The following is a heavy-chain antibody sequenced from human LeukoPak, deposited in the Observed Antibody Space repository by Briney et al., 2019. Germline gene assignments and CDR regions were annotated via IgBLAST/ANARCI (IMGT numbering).Heavy chain of an antibody. CDR2: IANGAT. Sequence: SETLSLTCTVAGGGISTYYWNWIRQTPGKGLEWVGHIANGATDYNPSLKSRAIISVDTSKNQISPRLTSVTAADTAVYHCARDKAHSYGYYFDPWGPGTQVLVS. CDR3: ARDKAHSYGYYFDP. CDR1: GGGISTYY. V-gene: IGHV4-4*08. D-gene: IGHD3-10*01. J-gene: IGHJ4*02.